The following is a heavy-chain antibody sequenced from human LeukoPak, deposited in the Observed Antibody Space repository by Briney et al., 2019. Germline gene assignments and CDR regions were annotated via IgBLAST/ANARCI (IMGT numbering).Heavy chain of an antibody. D-gene: IGHD5-18*01. CDR1: GYTFTSYG. V-gene: IGHV1-18*01. CDR2: ISAYNGNT. CDR3: ARYVDTAMVDDY. J-gene: IGHJ4*02. Sequence: ASVKVSCKASGYTFTSYGISWVRQAPGRGLEWMGWISAYNGNTNYAQKLQGRVTMTTDTSTSTAYMELRSLRSDDTAVYYCARYVDTAMVDDYWGQGTLVTVSS.